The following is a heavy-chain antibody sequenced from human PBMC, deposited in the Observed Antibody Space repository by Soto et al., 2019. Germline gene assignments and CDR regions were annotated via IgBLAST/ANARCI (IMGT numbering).Heavy chain of an antibody. CDR1: GFTFSDYY. J-gene: IGHJ6*03. CDR3: ARPGGASDYTWGSLFSVGYYMDV. V-gene: IGHV3-11*01. CDR2: ISSSGSTI. Sequence: GGSLRLSCAASGFTFSDYYMSWIRQAPGKGLEWVSYISSSGSTIYYADSVKGRFTISRDNAKNSLYLQMNSLRAEDTAVYYCARPGGASDYTWGSLFSVGYYMDVWGKGTTVTVSS. D-gene: IGHD3-16*01.